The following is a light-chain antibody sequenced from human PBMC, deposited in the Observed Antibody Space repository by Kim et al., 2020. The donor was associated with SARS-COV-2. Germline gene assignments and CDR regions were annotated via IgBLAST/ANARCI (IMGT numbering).Light chain of an antibody. CDR3: QAWDSGTAVV. V-gene: IGLV3-1*01. CDR2: QDT. CDR1: KLGDKY. Sequence: VSPGQTASIPCYGDKLGDKYVFWYQQKPGQSPVLVIYQDTKRPSGIPERFSASNSGNTATLTISGTQATDEADYYCQAWDSGTAVVFGGGTQLTVL. J-gene: IGLJ2*01.